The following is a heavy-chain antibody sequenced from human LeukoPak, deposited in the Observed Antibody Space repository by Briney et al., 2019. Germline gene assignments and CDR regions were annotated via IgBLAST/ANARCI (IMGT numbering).Heavy chain of an antibody. CDR3: AKEGAYPIITYDS. V-gene: IGHV3-7*01. CDR1: GFTFSSYW. J-gene: IGHJ5*01. CDR2: IKRDGNEK. Sequence: GGSLRLSCAASGFTFSSYWMNWVRQAPGKGLEWVANIKRDGNEKNYVDSVRGRSSISRDNAKNSLYLQMDSLRAVDTAVYYCAKEGAYPIITYDSWGQGALVTVSS. D-gene: IGHD3-10*01.